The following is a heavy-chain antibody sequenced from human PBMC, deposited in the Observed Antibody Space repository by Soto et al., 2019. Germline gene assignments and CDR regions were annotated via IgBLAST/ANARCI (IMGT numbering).Heavy chain of an antibody. V-gene: IGHV1-18*01. D-gene: IGHD3-22*01. CDR2: ISAYNGNT. CDR3: ARGGYYDTTGYYYGMDV. CDR1: GYTFTSYG. Sequence: ASVKVSCKASGYTFTSYGISWVRQAPGQGLEWMGWISAYNGNTNYAQKFLGRVTMTRDTSTSTVYMELSSLRSEDTAVYYCARGGYYDTTGYYYGMDVWGQGTTVTVSS. J-gene: IGHJ6*02.